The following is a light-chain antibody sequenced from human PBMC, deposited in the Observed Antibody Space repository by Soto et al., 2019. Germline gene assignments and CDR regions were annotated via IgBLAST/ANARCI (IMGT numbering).Light chain of an antibody. CDR1: QSLLQRSGDHY. Sequence: EIVLTQSPLSLPVTLGEPASISCRSSQSLLQRSGDHYLDWYLQKPGQSPQLLIYLGSNRATGVPDRFSGSGSGTDFTLKISSVEAEDVGVYYCLHALQPPPAFGQGTKVEIK. CDR3: LHALQPPPA. J-gene: IGKJ1*01. V-gene: IGKV2-28*01. CDR2: LGS.